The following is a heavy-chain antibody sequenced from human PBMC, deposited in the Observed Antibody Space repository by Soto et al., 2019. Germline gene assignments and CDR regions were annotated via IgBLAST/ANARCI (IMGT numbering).Heavy chain of an antibody. V-gene: IGHV5-51*03. CDR3: ARVRGCSGGTCYPFDY. CDR2: IYPGDSET. CDR1: GYTFSSYW. J-gene: IGHJ4*02. Sequence: EVQLVQSGAEVKKPGESLRISCKGSGYTFSSYWIAWVRQMPGKGLEWMGIIYPGDSETRITPSFQGQVTISADKSINTVYLQRSRPRASDTAIYYCARVRGCSGGTCYPFDYWGQVTLVTVSS. D-gene: IGHD2-15*01.